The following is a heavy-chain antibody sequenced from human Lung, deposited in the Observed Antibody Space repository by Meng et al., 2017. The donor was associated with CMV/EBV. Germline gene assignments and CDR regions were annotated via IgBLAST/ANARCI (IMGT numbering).Heavy chain of an antibody. V-gene: IGHV4-30-4*02. CDR2: VHHSRGT. J-gene: IGHJ4*02. D-gene: IGHD2-2*01. CDR1: GGSISSGDFY. CDR3: AREPPDYCTSASCDYFDY. Sequence: SXTXSLXCTVSGGSISSGDFYWTWIRQSPGKGLEWIGYVHHSRGTYYNPSLRSRVVISAETSKNQFSLRLTSVTAADTAMYYCAREPPDYCTSASCDYFDYWXQGTLVTVSS.